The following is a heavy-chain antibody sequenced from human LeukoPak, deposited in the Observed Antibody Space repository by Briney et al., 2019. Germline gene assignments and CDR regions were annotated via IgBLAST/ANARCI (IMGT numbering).Heavy chain of an antibody. Sequence: SETLSLTCAVYGGSFSGYYWSWIRQPPGKGLEWIGEINHSGSTNYNPSLKSRVTISVDTSKNQFSLKLNSVTAAGTAVYYCARGGGSYYQDYWGQGALVTVSS. CDR3: ARGGGSYYQDY. CDR2: INHSGST. J-gene: IGHJ4*02. CDR1: GGSFSGYY. V-gene: IGHV4-34*01. D-gene: IGHD1-26*01.